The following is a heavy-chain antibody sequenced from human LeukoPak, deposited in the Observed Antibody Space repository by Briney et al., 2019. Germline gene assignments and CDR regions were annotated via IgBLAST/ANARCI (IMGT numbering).Heavy chain of an antibody. V-gene: IGHV3-11*04. CDR1: GFTFSDYY. D-gene: IGHD1-26*01. Sequence: GGSLRLSCAASGFTFSDYYMSWIRQAPGKGLEWVSYISSSGSTIYYADSVKGRFTISRDNAKNSLYLQMNSLRAEDTAVYYCARKWELLSGDAFDIWGQGTMVTVSS. CDR3: ARKWELLSGDAFDI. CDR2: ISSSGSTI. J-gene: IGHJ3*02.